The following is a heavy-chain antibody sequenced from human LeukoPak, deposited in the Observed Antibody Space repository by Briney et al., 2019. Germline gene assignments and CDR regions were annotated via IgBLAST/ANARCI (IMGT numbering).Heavy chain of an antibody. CDR1: GGSFSGYY. CDR2: INHSGST. V-gene: IGHV4-34*01. J-gene: IGHJ4*02. D-gene: IGHD3-3*01. CDR3: ASTGIRITIFGVVTDSFDY. Sequence: SETLSLTCAVYGGSFSGYYWSWIRQPPGKGLEWIGEINHSGSTNYNPSLKSRVTISVDTSKNQFPLKLSSVTAADTAVYYRASTGIRITIFGVVTDSFDYWGQGTLVTVSS.